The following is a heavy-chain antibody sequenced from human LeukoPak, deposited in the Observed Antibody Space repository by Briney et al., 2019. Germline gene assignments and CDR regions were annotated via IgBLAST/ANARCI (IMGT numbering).Heavy chain of an antibody. Sequence: GGSLRLSCAASGFAFADYAMHWVRQIPGKGMECVAHIHTDGGRTFYADSVKGRFTVFRDNAKNSLFLQMDSLTSDDNAFYYCSTWAFYHGLDVWGQGATVIVSS. CDR1: GFAFADYA. J-gene: IGHJ6*02. CDR3: STWAFYHGLDV. CDR2: IHTDGGRT. D-gene: IGHD2/OR15-2a*01. V-gene: IGHV3-43*02.